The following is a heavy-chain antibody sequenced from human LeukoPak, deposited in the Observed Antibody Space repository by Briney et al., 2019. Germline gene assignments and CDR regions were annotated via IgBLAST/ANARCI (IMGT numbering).Heavy chain of an antibody. J-gene: IGHJ4*02. D-gene: IGHD3-10*01. CDR3: ARDYLVRGVIGY. CDR1: GLTFSSYS. Sequence: PGGSLRLSCAACGLTFSSYSMNWVRRAPGKGLEWVSSISSSSSYIYYADSVKGRFAISRDNAKNSLYLQMNSLRAEDTAVYYCARDYLVRGVIGYWGQGTLVTVSS. V-gene: IGHV3-21*01. CDR2: ISSSSSYI.